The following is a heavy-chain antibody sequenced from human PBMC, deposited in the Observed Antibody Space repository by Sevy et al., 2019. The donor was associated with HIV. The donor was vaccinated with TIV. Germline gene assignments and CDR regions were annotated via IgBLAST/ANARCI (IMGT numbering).Heavy chain of an antibody. J-gene: IGHJ4*02. CDR2: FDPEDDET. CDR3: ATTKDYYDSSGSPFDY. V-gene: IGHV1-24*01. Sequence: ASVKVSCMVSGYTLSELSMHWVRQAPGKGLEWMGSFDPEDDETIHAQKFQGRVTMTEDTSTDTAHMELNNLRSEDTAVYYCATTKDYYDSSGSPFDYWGQGTLVTVSS. CDR1: GYTLSELS. D-gene: IGHD3-22*01.